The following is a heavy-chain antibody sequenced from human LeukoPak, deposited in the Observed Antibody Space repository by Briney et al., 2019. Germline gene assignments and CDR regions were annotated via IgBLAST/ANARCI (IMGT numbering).Heavy chain of an antibody. D-gene: IGHD5-18*01. Sequence: SGGSLRLSCAASGFTFSGFGMHWVRQAPGKGLEWVAVIWYDGSNKYYADSVKGRFTISRDNPKNTLYLQMNSLRAEDTAVYYCARGRGYSYGYSYADYWGQGTLVTVSS. CDR1: GFTFSGFG. CDR2: IWYDGSNK. J-gene: IGHJ4*02. V-gene: IGHV3-33*01. CDR3: ARGRGYSYGYSYADY.